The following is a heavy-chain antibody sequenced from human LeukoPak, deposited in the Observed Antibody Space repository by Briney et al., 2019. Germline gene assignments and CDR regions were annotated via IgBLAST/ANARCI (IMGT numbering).Heavy chain of an antibody. CDR3: ARGVDYGGNSYFYYALDV. CDR2: IYHRGNT. CDR1: GGSISSSNW. J-gene: IGHJ6*02. V-gene: IGHV4-4*02. D-gene: IGHD4-23*01. Sequence: SGTLSLTCAVSGGSISSSNWWNWVRQPPGKGLEWIGEIYHRGNTNYNPSLKSRVTISVDKSKSQFSLNLNSVTAADTALYYCARGVDYGGNSYFYYALDVWGQGTTVTVSS.